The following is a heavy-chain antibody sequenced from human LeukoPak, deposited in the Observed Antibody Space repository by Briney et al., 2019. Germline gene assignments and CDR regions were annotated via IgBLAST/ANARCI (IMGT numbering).Heavy chain of an antibody. D-gene: IGHD1-26*01. V-gene: IGHV3-23*01. CDR3: AKSGSYLCLDY. CDR2: MSGVGDTT. Sequence: PGGSLRLSCAGSGFTFSSYSMTWVRQAPGKGLEWVSTMSGVGDTTYYADSVKGRFTISRDNSKNTLYLQMNSLRVEDTAVYYCAKSGSYLCLDYWGQGTLVTVSS. J-gene: IGHJ4*02. CDR1: GFTFSSYS.